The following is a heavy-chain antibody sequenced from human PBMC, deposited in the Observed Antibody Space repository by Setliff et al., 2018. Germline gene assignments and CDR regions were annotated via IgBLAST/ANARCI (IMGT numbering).Heavy chain of an antibody. V-gene: IGHV1-18*01. CDR1: GYTFTTYG. J-gene: IGHJ4*02. D-gene: IGHD2-15*01. CDR3: ARDVGAYCSGRICHPGY. Sequence: ASVKVSCKASGYTFTTYGVAWVRQAPGQGLEWLGWISGYNGNTNYAQRFQGRVTTTIDTSTNTAYMELRSLRSDDTAVYYCARDVGAYCSGRICHPGYWGQGTLVTVSS. CDR2: ISGYNGNT.